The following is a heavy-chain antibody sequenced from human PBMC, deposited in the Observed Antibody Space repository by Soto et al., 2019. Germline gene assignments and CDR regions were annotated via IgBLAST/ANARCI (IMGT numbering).Heavy chain of an antibody. Sequence: SETLSLTCTVSGGSITNFYWSWIRQPPGKGLEWIGYISYSGNTNYNPSLKSRVSISVDTSKNQLSLNLTSVTAADSAVYYCARAPMVLSGSYIDSWGQGTPVTVSS. CDR3: ARAPMVLSGSYIDS. V-gene: IGHV4-59*01. CDR2: ISYSGNT. CDR1: GGSITNFY. D-gene: IGHD2-8*01. J-gene: IGHJ4*02.